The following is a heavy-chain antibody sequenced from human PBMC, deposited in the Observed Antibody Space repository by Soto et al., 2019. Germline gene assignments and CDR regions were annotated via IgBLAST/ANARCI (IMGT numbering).Heavy chain of an antibody. CDR3: ARGEYSSSSDYYYYYGMDV. CDR2: IYHSGST. D-gene: IGHD6-6*01. J-gene: IGHJ6*02. CDR1: GGSISSSNW. V-gene: IGHV4-4*02. Sequence: QVQLQESGPGLVKPSGTLSLTCAVSGGSISSSNWWSWVRQPPGKGLEWIGEIYHSGSTNYNPSLKSRVTISVDKSKNQFSLKLSSVTAADTAVYYCARGEYSSSSDYYYYYGMDVWGQGTTVTVSS.